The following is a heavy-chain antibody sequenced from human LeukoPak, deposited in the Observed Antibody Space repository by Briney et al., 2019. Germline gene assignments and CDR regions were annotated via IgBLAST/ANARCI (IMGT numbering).Heavy chain of an antibody. CDR1: GFTFSSYA. CDR2: ISYDGSNK. D-gene: IGHD6-6*01. Sequence: GGSLRLSCAASGFTFSSYAMHWVRQAPGKGLEWVAVISYDGSNKYYADSVKGRFTISRDNSKNTLYLQMNSLRAEDTAVYYCAGSSSSNHLCYWGQGTLVTVSS. J-gene: IGHJ4*02. CDR3: AGSSSSNHLCY. V-gene: IGHV3-30*04.